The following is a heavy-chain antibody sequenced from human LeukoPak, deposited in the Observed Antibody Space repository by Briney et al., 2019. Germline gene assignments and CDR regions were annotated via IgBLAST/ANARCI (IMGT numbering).Heavy chain of an antibody. J-gene: IGHJ5*02. CDR1: GGSLTGHY. Sequence: SETLSLTCTVSGGSLTGHYWSWIRQLPGTGLEWIGYIHYSGPANYNPSLKSRITISVDTPSNTLSLRLTSVTAADTGIYYCARLHALGAEEFDPWGQGTLVTVSS. CDR3: ARLHALGAEEFDP. CDR2: IHYSGPA. V-gene: IGHV4-59*11. D-gene: IGHD3-16*01.